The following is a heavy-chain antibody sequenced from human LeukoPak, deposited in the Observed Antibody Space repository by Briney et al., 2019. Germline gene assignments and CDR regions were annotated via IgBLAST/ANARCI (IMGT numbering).Heavy chain of an antibody. Sequence: GGSLRLSCAASGFTFSSYAMSWVRQAPGKGLEWVSSIRGSGSTSYYADSVKGRFTFSRDNSKNTLYLQMNSLRSEDTAVYYCATDRGSHDYGDYQYYYYYMDVWGKGTTVTVSS. CDR2: IRGSGSTS. J-gene: IGHJ6*03. CDR1: GFTFSSYA. V-gene: IGHV3-23*01. CDR3: ATDRGSHDYGDYQYYYYYMDV. D-gene: IGHD4-17*01.